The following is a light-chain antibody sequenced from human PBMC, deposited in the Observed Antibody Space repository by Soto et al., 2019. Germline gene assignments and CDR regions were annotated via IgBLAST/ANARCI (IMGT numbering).Light chain of an antibody. V-gene: IGLV2-14*01. Sequence: QSVLTQPASVSGSPGQSITISCSGSSSDIGAYNHVAWFQQFPGKTPKLVIYSVSDRPSGVSYRFSGSKSGNTASLTISGLQAADEADYYCSLYTSENTYVFGTGTKVTVL. CDR1: SSDIGAYNH. CDR3: SLYTSENTYV. CDR2: SVS. J-gene: IGLJ1*01.